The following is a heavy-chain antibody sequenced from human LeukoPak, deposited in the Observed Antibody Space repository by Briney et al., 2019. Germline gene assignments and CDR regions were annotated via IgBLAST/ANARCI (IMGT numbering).Heavy chain of an antibody. V-gene: IGHV4-59*01. D-gene: IGHD4-17*01. Sequence: CETVSLTCTVSGAFLPPSYWSGMRQPPAKGLEGIGYIYYSGGTNYNPSLKSRVTISVDTSKNQFSLKLRSVTAADTAVYFCARGPVTTGYFAYWGQGTLVTVSS. J-gene: IGHJ4*02. CDR3: ARGPVTTGYFAY. CDR1: GAFLPPSY. CDR2: IYYSGGT.